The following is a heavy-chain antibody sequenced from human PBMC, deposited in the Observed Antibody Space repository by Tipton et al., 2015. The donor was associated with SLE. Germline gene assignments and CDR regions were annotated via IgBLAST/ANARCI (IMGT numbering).Heavy chain of an antibody. J-gene: IGHJ3*02. V-gene: IGHV3-30*04. D-gene: IGHD6-13*01. CDR2: ISYDGSNK. Sequence: SLRLSCAASGFTFSSYAMHWVRQAPGKGLEWVAVISYDGSNKYYADSVKGRFTISRDNSKNTLYLQMNSLRAEGTAVYYCARESWGRGFDAFDIWGQGTMVTVSS. CDR1: GFTFSSYA. CDR3: ARESWGRGFDAFDI.